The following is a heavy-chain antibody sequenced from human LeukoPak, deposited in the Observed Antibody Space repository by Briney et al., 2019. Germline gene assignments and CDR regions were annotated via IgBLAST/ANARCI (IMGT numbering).Heavy chain of an antibody. CDR3: AKIVVPAAILNWFDP. Sequence: GSLRLSCAASGFPFSSYGMHWVRQAPGKGLEWVAVISYDGSNKYYADSVKGRFTISRDNSKNTLYLQMNSLRAEDTAVYYCAKIVVPAAILNWFDPWGQGTLVTVSS. CDR1: GFPFSSYG. J-gene: IGHJ5*02. D-gene: IGHD2-2*01. CDR2: ISYDGSNK. V-gene: IGHV3-30*18.